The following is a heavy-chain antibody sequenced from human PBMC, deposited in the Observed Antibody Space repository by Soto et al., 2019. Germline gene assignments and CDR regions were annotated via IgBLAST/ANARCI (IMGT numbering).Heavy chain of an antibody. D-gene: IGHD3-22*01. V-gene: IGHV3-30*03. CDR3: AIGGYYYDSSGSGCFYYGLDV. CDR2: ISYDGSNK. J-gene: IGHJ6*02. Sequence: GGSLRLSCAASGFTFSSYGMHWVRQAPGKGLEWVAVISYDGSNKYYADSVKGRFTISRDNSKNTLYLQMNSLRAEDTAVYYCAIGGYYYDSSGSGCFYYGLDVWGQGTTVTVSS. CDR1: GFTFSSYG.